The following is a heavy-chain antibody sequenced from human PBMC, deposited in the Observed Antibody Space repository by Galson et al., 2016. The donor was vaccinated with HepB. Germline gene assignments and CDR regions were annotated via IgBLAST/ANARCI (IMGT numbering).Heavy chain of an antibody. CDR3: ARDLQTYRYFAA. J-gene: IGHJ5*02. D-gene: IGHD1-26*01. CDR2: VSHAVGS. CDR1: GVSVTTSAW. Sequence: SETLSLTCVVSGVSVTTSAWFTWIRQPPGKGLEWIGEVSHAVGSGYNPTLRGRVTISLDRTQNTFPLRLDSVTAADTATYYCARDLQTYRYFAAWGQGTLVSVSS. V-gene: IGHV4/OR15-8*01.